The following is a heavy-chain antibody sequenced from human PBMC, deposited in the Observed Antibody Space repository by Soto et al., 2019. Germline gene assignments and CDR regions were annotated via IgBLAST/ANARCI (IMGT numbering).Heavy chain of an antibody. J-gene: IGHJ2*01. Sequence: SETLSLTCAVSGGSISSSNWWSWVRQPPGKGLEWIGEIYHSGSTNYNPSLKSRVTISVDKSKNQFSLKLSSVTAADTAVYYCARVMACTNWYFDLWGRGTLVTVSS. D-gene: IGHD6-19*01. V-gene: IGHV4-4*02. CDR1: GGSISSSNW. CDR3: ARVMACTNWYFDL. CDR2: IYHSGST.